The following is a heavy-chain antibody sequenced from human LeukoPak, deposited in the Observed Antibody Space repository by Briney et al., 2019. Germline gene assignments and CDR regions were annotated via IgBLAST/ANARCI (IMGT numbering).Heavy chain of an antibody. CDR3: ARDGESPPDSSFGY. CDR1: GGSISSYY. J-gene: IGHJ4*02. Sequence: SETLSLTCTVSGGSISSYYWSWIRQPAGKGLEWTGRIYTSGSTNYNPSLKSRVTMSVDTSKNQFSLKLSSVTAADTAVYYCARDGESPPDSSFGYWGQGTLVTVSS. V-gene: IGHV4-4*07. CDR2: IYTSGST. D-gene: IGHD3-10*01.